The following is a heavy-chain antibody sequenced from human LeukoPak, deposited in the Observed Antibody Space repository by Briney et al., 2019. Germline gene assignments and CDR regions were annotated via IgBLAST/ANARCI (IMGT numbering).Heavy chain of an antibody. J-gene: IGHJ6*02. V-gene: IGHV1-18*01. Sequence: GASVKVSCKASGYTFTSYGISWVRQAPGQGLEWMGWISAHNGNTNYAQKLQGRVTMTTDTSTSTAYMELRSLRSDDTAVYYCARTTRFPGHYYYGMDVWGQGTTVTVSS. CDR2: ISAHNGNT. CDR3: ARTTRFPGHYYYGMDV. D-gene: IGHD1-1*01. CDR1: GYTFTSYG.